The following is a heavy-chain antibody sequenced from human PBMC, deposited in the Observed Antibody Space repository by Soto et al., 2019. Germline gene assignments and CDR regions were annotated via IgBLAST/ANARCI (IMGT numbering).Heavy chain of an antibody. CDR1: GGTFSSYA. V-gene: IGHV1-18*01. Sequence: ASVKVSCKASGGTFSSYAISWVRQAPGQGLEWMGWISAYNGNTNYAQKLQGRVTMTTDTSTSTAYMELRSLRSDDTAVYYCARWMDHSTSPERVSWVVDYYWGQGSLVTVSS. J-gene: IGHJ4*02. CDR2: ISAYNGNT. D-gene: IGHD2-15*01. CDR3: ARWMDHSTSPERVSWVVDYY.